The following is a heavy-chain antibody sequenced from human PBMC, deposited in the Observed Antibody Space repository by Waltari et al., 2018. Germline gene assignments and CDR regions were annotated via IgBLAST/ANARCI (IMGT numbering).Heavy chain of an antibody. J-gene: IGHJ4*02. CDR2: VNHGGDT. D-gene: IGHD2-2*02. Sequence: QVQLQGWGAGLLRPSETLSLTCAVSGGSFRGYYWSWIRQSPGKGLGWIGDVNHGGDTKYSPSLESRVTISVDMSKNQFSLQMRSVTAADTAISYCARAPGYKGYFDYWGRGTLVTVSS. V-gene: IGHV4-34*01. CDR3: ARAPGYKGYFDY. CDR1: GGSFRGYY.